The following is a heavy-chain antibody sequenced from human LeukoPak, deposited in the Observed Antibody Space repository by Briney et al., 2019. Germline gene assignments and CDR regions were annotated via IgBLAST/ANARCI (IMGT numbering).Heavy chain of an antibody. V-gene: IGHV4-61*01. CDR3: AREPQYGDRFFDF. J-gene: IGHJ4*02. CDR1: GGSVSGGRYY. Sequence: SETLSLTCTVSGGSVSGGRYYWTWIRQSPGKGLESIGYISDSGSTNYNPSLKSRVTISVDTSKNQFSLKLSSVTAADTAVYYCAREPQYGDRFFDFWGQGTLVTVSS. CDR2: ISDSGST. D-gene: IGHD4-17*01.